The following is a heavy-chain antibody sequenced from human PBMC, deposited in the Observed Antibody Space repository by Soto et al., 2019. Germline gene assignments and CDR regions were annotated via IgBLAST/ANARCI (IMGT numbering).Heavy chain of an antibody. J-gene: IGHJ4*02. CDR1: GFTFDDYA. Sequence: GGSLRLSCAASGFTFDDYAMHWVRQAPGKGLEWVSGISWNSGSIGYADSVKGRFTISRDNAKNSLYLQMNSLRAEDTAFYYCAKDPSYTITAAGSYFDYWGQGTLVTVSS. CDR2: ISWNSGSI. D-gene: IGHD6-13*01. V-gene: IGHV3-9*01. CDR3: AKDPSYTITAAGSYFDY.